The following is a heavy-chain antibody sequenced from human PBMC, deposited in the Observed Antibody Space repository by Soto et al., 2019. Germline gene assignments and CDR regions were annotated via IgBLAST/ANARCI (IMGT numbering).Heavy chain of an antibody. J-gene: IGHJ4*02. Sequence: QVQLVQSGAEVKKPGSSVKVSCKASGGTFSNDIITWVRQAPGQGLEWMGRIIPLLDITNYAQKFQGRVTITADKSTSTAYMEMNSLRFEDTAVYYGVRDSPIGSTYRGYDGIDYWGQGTLVTVSS. D-gene: IGHD5-12*01. CDR2: IIPLLDIT. V-gene: IGHV1-69*08. CDR3: VRDSPIGSTYRGYDGIDY. CDR1: GGTFSNDI.